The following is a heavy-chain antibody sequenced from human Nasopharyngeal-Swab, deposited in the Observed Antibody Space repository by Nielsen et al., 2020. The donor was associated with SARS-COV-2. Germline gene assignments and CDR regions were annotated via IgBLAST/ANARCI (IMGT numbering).Heavy chain of an antibody. Sequence: SCTVSGGSISSGGYYWSWIRQHPGKGLEGMGDIYYSGSTYYNPSLKSRVTISVDTSKNQFSLKLSSVTAADTAVYYCARERELWFGADYYYYYYMDVWGKGTTVTVSS. D-gene: IGHD3-10*01. CDR1: GGSISSGGYY. J-gene: IGHJ6*03. V-gene: IGHV4-31*02. CDR3: ARERELWFGADYYYYYYMDV. CDR2: IYYSGST.